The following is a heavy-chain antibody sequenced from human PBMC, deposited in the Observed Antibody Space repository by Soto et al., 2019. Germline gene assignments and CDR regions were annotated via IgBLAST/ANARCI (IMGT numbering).Heavy chain of an antibody. CDR3: ERYFMVQVDFFHY. J-gene: IGHJ4*02. CDR1: NGSLSSNY. Sequence: SETLSLTCTVSNGSLSSNYWSWIRQSPGKGLEWIGNIYYSGSTNYNPSLKSRVTMSVDTSKNQFKLKLSSVTAADTGVYFCERYFMVQVDFFHYWGPGTTVTVYS. V-gene: IGHV4-59*01. D-gene: IGHD3-10*01. CDR2: IYYSGST.